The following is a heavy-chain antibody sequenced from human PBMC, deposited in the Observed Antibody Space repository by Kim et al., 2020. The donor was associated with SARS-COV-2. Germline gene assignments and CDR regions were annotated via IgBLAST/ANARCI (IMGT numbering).Heavy chain of an antibody. V-gene: IGHV3-74*03. Sequence: YAGSGKGRFTTCRDIAKNTLYLQMNRLRAEDTAVYYCAKVRGSGWEAFEYSGQGTLVSVSS. D-gene: IGHD6-19*01. J-gene: IGHJ4*02. CDR3: AKVRGSGWEAFEY.